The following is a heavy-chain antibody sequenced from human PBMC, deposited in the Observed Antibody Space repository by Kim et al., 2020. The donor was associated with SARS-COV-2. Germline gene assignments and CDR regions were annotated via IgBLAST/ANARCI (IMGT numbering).Heavy chain of an antibody. V-gene: IGHV4-39*07. CDR3: ARDLRFKGPRTLLHDAFDI. J-gene: IGHJ3*02. D-gene: IGHD1-26*01. Sequence: SRVTISVDTSKNQLSLKLSSVTAADTAVYYCARDLRFKGPRTLLHDAFDIWGQGTMVTVSS.